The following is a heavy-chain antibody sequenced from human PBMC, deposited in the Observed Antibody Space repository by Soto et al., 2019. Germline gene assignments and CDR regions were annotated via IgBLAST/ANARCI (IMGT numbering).Heavy chain of an antibody. CDR3: ARAPEMATYYDY. J-gene: IGHJ4*02. D-gene: IGHD5-12*01. CDR1: GGTFSSYS. Sequence: GASVKVSCKASGGTFSSYSISWVREAPGQGLEWMGGIIPIFGTANYAQKFQGRVTITADESTSTAYMELSSLRSEDTAVYYCARAPEMATYYDYWGQGTLVTVSS. CDR2: IIPIFGTA. V-gene: IGHV1-69*13.